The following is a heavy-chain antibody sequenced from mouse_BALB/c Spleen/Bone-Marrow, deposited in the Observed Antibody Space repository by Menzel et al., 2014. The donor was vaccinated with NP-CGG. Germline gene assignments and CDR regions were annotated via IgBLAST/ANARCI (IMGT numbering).Heavy chain of an antibody. Sequence: VQLQQSGAELMKPGASVKISCKATGYTFSNYWIDWVKQRPGYGLEWIGEILPGSGTANYNEKFKGKATFTADTSSNTAYMQLSSLTSEDSALYYCARASVVPYYFDFWGQGTTLIVSS. CDR1: GYTFSNYW. D-gene: IGHD1-1*01. CDR3: ARASVVPYYFDF. CDR2: ILPGSGTA. V-gene: IGHV1-9*01. J-gene: IGHJ2*01.